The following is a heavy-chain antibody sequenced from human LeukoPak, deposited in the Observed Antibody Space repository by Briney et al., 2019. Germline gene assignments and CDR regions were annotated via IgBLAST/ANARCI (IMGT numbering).Heavy chain of an antibody. CDR3: ARDGLGYCSGGSCYSDNWFDP. CDR2: IYTSGST. V-gene: IGHV4-4*07. CDR1: GDPIISYY. D-gene: IGHD2-15*01. J-gene: IGHJ5*02. Sequence: SETLSLTCTVSGDPIISYYWTWIRQPAGKGLEWIGRIYTSGSTHYNPSLKSRITMSVDTSKNQFSLKLSSVTAADTAVYYCARDGLGYCSGGSCYSDNWFDPWGQGTLVTVSS.